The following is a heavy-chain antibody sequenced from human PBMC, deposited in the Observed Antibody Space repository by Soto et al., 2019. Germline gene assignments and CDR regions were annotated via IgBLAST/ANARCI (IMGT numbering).Heavy chain of an antibody. CDR3: ARYGPPGTFGGNSGWYFDL. V-gene: IGHV3-53*02. CDR2: IYAGGKP. J-gene: IGHJ2*01. Sequence: EVQLVETGGGLIQPGGSLRLSGAASGLTVYTSYMNWVRQAPGKGLDWVSVIYAGGKPAYADSVKGRFTISRDNSKNTLYLQINSLRAEDTAVYYCARYGPPGTFGGNSGWYFDLWGRGTLVTVSS. D-gene: IGHD2-21*02. CDR1: GLTVYTSY.